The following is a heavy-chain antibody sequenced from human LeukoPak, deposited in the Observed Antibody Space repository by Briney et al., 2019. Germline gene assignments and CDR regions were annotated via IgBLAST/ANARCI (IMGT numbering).Heavy chain of an antibody. CDR3: AKDRGVATEKMYYFDY. J-gene: IGHJ4*02. CDR1: GFTFSSYD. CDR2: IRHDGGNK. D-gene: IGHD5-12*01. V-gene: IGHV3-30*02. Sequence: GGSLRLSCAASGFTFSSYDMHWVRQAPGKGLEWVAFIRHDGGNKYYADSVKGRFTISRDNSKNTLYLQMSSLRAEDTAVYYCAKDRGVATEKMYYFDYWGQGTLVTVSS.